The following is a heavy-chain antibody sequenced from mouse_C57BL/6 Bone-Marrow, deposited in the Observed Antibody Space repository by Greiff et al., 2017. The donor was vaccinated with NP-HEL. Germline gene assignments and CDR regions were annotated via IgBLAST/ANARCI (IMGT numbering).Heavy chain of an antibody. CDR2: INPSSGYT. J-gene: IGHJ1*03. CDR3: ARNGYYWYFDV. Sequence: VQLQESGAELARPGASVKMSCKASGYTFTSYTMHWVKQRPGQGLEWIGYINPSSGYTKYNQKFKDKATLTADKSSSTAYMQLRSLTSEDSAVYYCARNGYYWYFDVWGTVTTVTVSS. CDR1: GYTFTSYT. D-gene: IGHD2-2*01. V-gene: IGHV1-4*01.